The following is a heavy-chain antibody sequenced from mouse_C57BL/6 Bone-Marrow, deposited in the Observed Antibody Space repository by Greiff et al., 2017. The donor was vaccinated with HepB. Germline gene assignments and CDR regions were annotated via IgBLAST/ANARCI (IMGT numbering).Heavy chain of an antibody. D-gene: IGHD2-5*01. CDR3: ARTSNYVRYWYFDV. J-gene: IGHJ1*03. CDR1: EYEFPSHD. CDR2: INSDGGST. Sequence: EVKVVESGGGLVQPGESLKLSCESNEYEFPSHDMSWVRKTPEKRLELVAAINSDGGSTYYPDTMERRFIISRDNTKKTLYLQMSSLRSEDTALYYCARTSNYVRYWYFDVWGTGTTVTVSS. V-gene: IGHV5-2*01.